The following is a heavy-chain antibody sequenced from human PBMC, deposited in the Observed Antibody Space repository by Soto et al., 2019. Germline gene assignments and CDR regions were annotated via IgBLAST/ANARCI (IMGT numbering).Heavy chain of an antibody. D-gene: IGHD5-12*01. V-gene: IGHV3-11*05. CDR2: ISSSSSYT. Sequence: KPGGSLRLSCAASGFTFSDYYMSWIRQAPGKGLEWVSYISSSSSYTNYADSVKGRITISRDNAKNSLYLQMNSLRAEDTAVYYCARDHHRYSGYDYVDYWGQGTLVTVS. CDR3: ARDHHRYSGYDYVDY. CDR1: GFTFSDYY. J-gene: IGHJ4*02.